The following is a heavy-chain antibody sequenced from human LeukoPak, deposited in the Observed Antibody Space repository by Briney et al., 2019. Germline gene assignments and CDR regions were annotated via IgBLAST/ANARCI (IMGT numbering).Heavy chain of an antibody. CDR1: GFTFSSYG. Sequence: PGGSLGLSCAASGFTFSSYGMSWVRQAPGKGLEWVSAISGSGGSTYYADSVKGRFTISRDNSKNTLYLQMNSLRAEDTAVYYCAKDVEYYGSGSFDYWGQGTLVTVSS. CDR3: AKDVEYYGSGSFDY. V-gene: IGHV3-23*01. D-gene: IGHD3-10*01. CDR2: ISGSGGST. J-gene: IGHJ4*02.